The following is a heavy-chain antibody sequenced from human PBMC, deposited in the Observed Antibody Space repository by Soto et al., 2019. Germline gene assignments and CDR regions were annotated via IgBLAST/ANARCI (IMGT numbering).Heavy chain of an antibody. J-gene: IGHJ4*02. CDR1: GGSISSYY. CDR3: ARVGTYGSAAYDY. V-gene: IGHV4-59*01. CDR2: IYYSGST. D-gene: IGHD3-10*01. Sequence: SETLSLTCTVSGGSISSYYWSWIRQPPGKGLEWIGYIYYSGSTNYNPSLKSRVTISVDTSKNQFSLKLSSVTAADTAVYYCARVGTYGSAAYDYWGQGTLVTVSS.